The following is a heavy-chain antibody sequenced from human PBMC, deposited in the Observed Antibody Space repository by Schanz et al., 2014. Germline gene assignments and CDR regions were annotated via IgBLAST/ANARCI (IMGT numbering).Heavy chain of an antibody. J-gene: IGHJ4*02. CDR1: GYTFTTYY. D-gene: IGHD6-6*01. Sequence: QVQLVQSGAEVKKPGASMKVSCKASGYTFTTYYMLWVRQAPGQGLEWMGIINPSGGSTRYGQKFQGRITVTTDTCTSTVYLELSSLRSDDTAVYYCGRGFSRSYIDFWGQGTLITVSA. V-gene: IGHV1-46*03. CDR2: INPSGGST. CDR3: GRGFSRSYIDF.